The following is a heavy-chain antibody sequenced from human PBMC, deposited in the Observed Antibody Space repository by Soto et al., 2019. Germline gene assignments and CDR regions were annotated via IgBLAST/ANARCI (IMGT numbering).Heavy chain of an antibody. V-gene: IGHV1-18*01. CDR2: ISAYNGNT. CDR1: GYTFTSYG. D-gene: IGHD3-22*01. Sequence: GSSVKVSCKASGYTFTSYGISWVRQAPGQGLEWMGWISAYNGNTNYAQKLQGRVTMTTDTSTSTAYMELRSLRSDDTAVYYCARDIEYYYDSSGYYSNIDYWGQGTLVTV. J-gene: IGHJ4*02. CDR3: ARDIEYYYDSSGYYSNIDY.